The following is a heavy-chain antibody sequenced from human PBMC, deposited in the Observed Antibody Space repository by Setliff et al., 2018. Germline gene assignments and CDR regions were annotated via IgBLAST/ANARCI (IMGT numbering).Heavy chain of an antibody. CDR2: ISSSNSGM. Sequence: GSLRLSCVASGFTFSTYRMHWVRQAPGKGLEWISYISSSNSGMYYADSVKGRFTISRDNAKDTMYLQMTSLRLDDTAVYYCARKWDEDSAVIVAASVLDVWGTGTTVTVSS. V-gene: IGHV3-48*01. J-gene: IGHJ6*04. CDR3: ARKWDEDSAVIVAASVLDV. D-gene: IGHD1-26*01. CDR1: GFTFSTYR.